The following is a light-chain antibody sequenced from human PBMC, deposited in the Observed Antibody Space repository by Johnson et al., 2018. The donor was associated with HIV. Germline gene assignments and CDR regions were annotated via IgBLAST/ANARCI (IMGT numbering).Light chain of an antibody. Sequence: QSVLTQPPSVSAAPGQKVTISCSGSSSNIGNNYVSWYQQLPGTAPKLLIYGNDKRPSGIPERFSGSSSGTIVTLTISGVQAEDEADYYCLSADSSGTYRGVFGTGTKVTVL. V-gene: IGLV1-51*02. CDR2: GND. J-gene: IGLJ1*01. CDR1: SSNIGNNY. CDR3: LSADSSGTYRGV.